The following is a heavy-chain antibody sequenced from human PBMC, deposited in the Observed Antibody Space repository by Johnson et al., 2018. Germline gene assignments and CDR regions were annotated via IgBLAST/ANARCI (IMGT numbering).Heavy chain of an antibody. CDR1: GFTFSSYA. Sequence: QLVQSGGGLVQPGGSLRLSCAASGFTFSSYAMHWVRQAPGKGLEYVSAISSNGGSTYYANSVKGRFTISRDNSKNTVYLQMGRLRAEDMAVYYCARTRYCSGGRCAFDIWGQGTMVTVSS. D-gene: IGHD2-15*01. CDR3: ARTRYCSGGRCAFDI. V-gene: IGHV3-64*01. CDR2: ISSNGGST. J-gene: IGHJ3*02.